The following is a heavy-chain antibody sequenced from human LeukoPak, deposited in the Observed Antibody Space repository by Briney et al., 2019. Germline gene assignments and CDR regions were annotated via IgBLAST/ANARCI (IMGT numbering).Heavy chain of an antibody. CDR1: GFTFSIYA. Sequence: TGGSLRLSGAASGFTFSIYAMSWVRQAPGKGLEWVSAISGSGDHTYYAASVKGRFTISRDNWKNALYLEMNSLRAEDTAVYYCGPRRGDDTFAIWGQGTVVTVSS. D-gene: IGHD2-21*01. CDR2: ISGSGDHT. CDR3: GPRRGDDTFAI. J-gene: IGHJ3*02. V-gene: IGHV3-23*01.